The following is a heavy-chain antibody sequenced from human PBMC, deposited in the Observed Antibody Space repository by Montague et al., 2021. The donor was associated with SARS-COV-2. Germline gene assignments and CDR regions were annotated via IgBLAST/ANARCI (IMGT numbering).Heavy chain of an antibody. CDR3: ARHFPETIFGVVIRPGGMAV. D-gene: IGHD3-3*01. J-gene: IGHJ6*02. Sequence: SETLSLTCTVSGDSISSYYWSWILQPPGKGLEWIGYIYYSGGTNYNPSLKSRLTISVDTSKNQFSLKLSSVIAAGTAVYYCARHFPETIFGVVIRPGGMAVWGQGTTVTVSS. V-gene: IGHV4-59*08. CDR2: IYYSGGT. CDR1: GDSISSYY.